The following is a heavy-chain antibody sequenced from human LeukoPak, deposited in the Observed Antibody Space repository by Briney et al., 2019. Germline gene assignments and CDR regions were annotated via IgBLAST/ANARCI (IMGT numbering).Heavy chain of an antibody. D-gene: IGHD2-15*01. CDR3: ARETSSVHSNAGPPLDY. J-gene: IGHJ4*02. CDR1: GFPYSSYA. CDR2: ICGSGGNT. Sequence: GGSLTLLCAASGFPYSSYAMSWPRQAPGKGRVWVSDICGSGGNTYYAHSETGRFTVSRDNPKSTLYLQVNSLTADDTGVYYCARETSSVHSNAGPPLDYWGQGTLVTVSS. V-gene: IGHV3-23*01.